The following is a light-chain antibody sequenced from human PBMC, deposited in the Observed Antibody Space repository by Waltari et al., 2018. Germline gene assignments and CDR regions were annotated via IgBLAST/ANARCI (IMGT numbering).Light chain of an antibody. CDR1: SSDVGGYNY. Sequence: QSALTQPASVSGSPGQSITISCTGTSSDVGGYNYVSWYQQHPGKAPKLMIYEVSNRHSGVSNRFSGSKSGHTASLTISGLQAEDEADYYCSSYTSSSTLFVFGTGTKVTVL. V-gene: IGLV2-14*01. CDR2: EVS. CDR3: SSYTSSSTLFV. J-gene: IGLJ1*01.